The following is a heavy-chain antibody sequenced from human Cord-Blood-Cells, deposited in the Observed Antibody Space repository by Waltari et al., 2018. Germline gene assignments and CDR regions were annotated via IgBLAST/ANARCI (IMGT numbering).Heavy chain of an antibody. CDR3: ARGRGALGY. J-gene: IGHJ4*02. Sequence: QVQLQQSGAGLLTPSGTPSLTSAVYGGSFSGYQWSWIRQPPGKGLEWTGEINHSGSTNYNPSLKSRVTISVDTSKNQFSLKLSSVTAADTAVYYCARGRGALGYWGQGTLVTVSS. CDR1: GGSFSGYQ. CDR2: INHSGST. V-gene: IGHV4-34*01. D-gene: IGHD3-16*01.